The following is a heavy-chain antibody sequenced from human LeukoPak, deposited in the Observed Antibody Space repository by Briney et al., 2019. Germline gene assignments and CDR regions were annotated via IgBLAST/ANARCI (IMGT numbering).Heavy chain of an antibody. J-gene: IGHJ4*02. V-gene: IGHV3-21*01. CDR2: ISSSSSYI. D-gene: IGHD3-3*01. CDR1: GLIFSNYW. CDR3: ARELGYDFWSGYGY. Sequence: PGGSLRLSCAVSGLIFSNYWMNWVRQAPGKGLEWVSSISSSSSYIYYADSVKGRFTISRDNAKNSPYLQMNSLRAEDTAVYYCARELGYDFWSGYGYWGQGTLVTVSS.